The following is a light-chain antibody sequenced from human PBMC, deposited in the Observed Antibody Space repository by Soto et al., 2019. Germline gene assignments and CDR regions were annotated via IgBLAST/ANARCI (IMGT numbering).Light chain of an antibody. CDR1: QSVSSNY. J-gene: IGKJ2*01. Sequence: EIVLTQSPGTLSLSPGERATLSCRASQSVSSNYLVWYQQKPGQAPRPLIYGASTSATGNPSRCSGGGSGADFTLTISSLDPEDFAGYYLQQYAGSSYTFGEGTKLQIK. CDR2: GAS. CDR3: QQYAGSSYT. V-gene: IGKV3-20*01.